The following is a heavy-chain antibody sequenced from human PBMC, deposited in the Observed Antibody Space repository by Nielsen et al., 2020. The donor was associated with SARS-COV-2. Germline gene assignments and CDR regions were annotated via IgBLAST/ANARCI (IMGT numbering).Heavy chain of an antibody. J-gene: IGHJ4*02. CDR1: GFTFSSYA. D-gene: IGHD5-24*01. Sequence: GESMNISCAASGFTFSSYAMSWVSKAPGKVLEWVSAISGSGGSTYYADSVKGRFTISRDNSKNTLYLQMNSLIAEDTVVYYCAKDLNRWLSLGFDYWGQGTLVTFSS. CDR3: AKDLNRWLSLGFDY. V-gene: IGHV3-23*01. CDR2: ISGSGGST.